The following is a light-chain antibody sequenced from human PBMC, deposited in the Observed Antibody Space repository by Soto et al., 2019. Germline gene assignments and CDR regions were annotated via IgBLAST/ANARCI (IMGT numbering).Light chain of an antibody. CDR2: WAS. CDR3: NHYANPPYT. CDR1: QSVLFRADNKNY. V-gene: IGKV4-1*01. Sequence: DIVMTQSPDYLAVSLGERATINCKSSQSVLFRADNKNYLAWYQLKPGQPPKLRISWASTRESGVPDRFSGSGSGTDFTLTVSSLQAAEVSVYYCNHYANPPYTFGQGTRLDIK. J-gene: IGKJ2*01.